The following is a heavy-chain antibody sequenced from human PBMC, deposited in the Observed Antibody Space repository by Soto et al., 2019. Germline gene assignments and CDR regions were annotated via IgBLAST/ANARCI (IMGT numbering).Heavy chain of an antibody. J-gene: IGHJ4*02. CDR1: GGSISSGDYY. D-gene: IGHD4-4*01. Sequence: SETLSLTCKVSGGSISSGDYYWTWIRQSPRRGLEWIGFIYYSGSTYYNPSLKSRVTISVDKSNNQFSLKLSSVTAADTAVYYCARARMTTPYFHYWGQATLVTVSS. CDR2: IYYSGST. CDR3: ARARMTTPYFHY. V-gene: IGHV4-30-4*01.